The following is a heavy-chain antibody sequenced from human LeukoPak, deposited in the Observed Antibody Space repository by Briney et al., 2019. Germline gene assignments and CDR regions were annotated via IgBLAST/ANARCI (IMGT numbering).Heavy chain of an antibody. CDR3: ARALDYGGNRPFDY. V-gene: IGHV4-34*01. CDR2: INHSGST. CDR1: GGSFSGYY. J-gene: IGHJ4*02. Sequence: WETLSLTCAVYGGSFSGYYWSWIRQPPGKGLEWIGEINHSGSTNYNPSLKSRVTISVDTSKNQFSLKLSSVTAADTAVYYCARALDYGGNRPFDYWGQGTLVTVSS. D-gene: IGHD4-23*01.